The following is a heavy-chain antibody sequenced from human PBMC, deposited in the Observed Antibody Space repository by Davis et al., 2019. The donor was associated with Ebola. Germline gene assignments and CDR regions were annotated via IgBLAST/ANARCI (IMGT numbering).Heavy chain of an antibody. CDR2: VSYDGAKA. J-gene: IGHJ4*02. CDR3: ARSSSWYAAH. Sequence: GESLKISCVVSGFTFSDFAMHWVRQAPGKGLEWVAIVSYDGAKAYYGDSVKGRFTISRDNAKNSLYLQMNSLRAEDTAVYYCARSSSWYAAHWGQGTLVTVSS. D-gene: IGHD2-2*01. CDR1: GFTFSDFA. V-gene: IGHV3-30*04.